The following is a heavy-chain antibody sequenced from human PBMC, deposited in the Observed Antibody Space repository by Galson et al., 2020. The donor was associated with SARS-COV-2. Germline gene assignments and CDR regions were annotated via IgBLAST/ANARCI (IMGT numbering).Heavy chain of an antibody. D-gene: IGHD6-19*01. CDR2: IFFDGSDK. J-gene: IGHJ4*02. CDR3: ARDGQTSSGWAFDY. V-gene: IGHV3-33*01. CDR1: GFPFSSHA. Sequence: SLKISCAASGFPFSSHAMHWVRQAPGKGLEWVAQIFFDGSDKYYGDSVKGRFTISRDSSKNTVYLQMNNLRADDTAVYYCARDGQTSSGWAFDYWGQGTLVTVSS.